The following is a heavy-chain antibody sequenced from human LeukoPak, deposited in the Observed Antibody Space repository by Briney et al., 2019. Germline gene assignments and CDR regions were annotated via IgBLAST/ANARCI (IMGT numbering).Heavy chain of an antibody. D-gene: IGHD2-2*01. CDR1: GFTFSSYA. V-gene: IGHV3-23*01. CDR2: ISVSGGST. J-gene: IGHJ4*02. Sequence: AGGSLRLSCAASGFTFSSYAMSWVRQAPGRGLEWVSGISVSGGSTYYADSVKGRFTISRDNSKNTLFLQMNSLRAEDTAVYYCAKEDSCTSTSCYAIFDYWGQGTLVTVSS. CDR3: AKEDSCTSTSCYAIFDY.